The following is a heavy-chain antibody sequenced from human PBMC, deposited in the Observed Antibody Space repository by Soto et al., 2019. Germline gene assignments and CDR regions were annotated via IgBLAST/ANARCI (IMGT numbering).Heavy chain of an antibody. CDR3: ARQSRSYCSSPSCYDD. Sequence: SVKVSCKASGGTFSSYAITWVRQARGEGLEGMGGIIPIFETANYAQKFQSRVTITADESTSTHDMELSSPRYEDTAVYYCARQSRSYCSSPSCYDDWGQGTLVTVSS. J-gene: IGHJ4*02. CDR2: IIPIFETA. CDR1: GGTFSSYA. D-gene: IGHD2-2*01. V-gene: IGHV1-69*13.